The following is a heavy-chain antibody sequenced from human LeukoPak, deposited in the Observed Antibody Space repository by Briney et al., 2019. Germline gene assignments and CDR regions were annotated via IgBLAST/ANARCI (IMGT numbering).Heavy chain of an antibody. Sequence: GGSLRLSCAASGFTFSSYAMSWVRQAPGKGLEWVSAISGSGGSTYYADSVKGRFTISGDNAKNSLYLQMNSLRAEDTAVYYCVLSWSYDMDVWGQGTTVTVSS. V-gene: IGHV3-23*01. J-gene: IGHJ6*02. D-gene: IGHD2-15*01. CDR3: VLSWSYDMDV. CDR2: ISGSGGST. CDR1: GFTFSSYA.